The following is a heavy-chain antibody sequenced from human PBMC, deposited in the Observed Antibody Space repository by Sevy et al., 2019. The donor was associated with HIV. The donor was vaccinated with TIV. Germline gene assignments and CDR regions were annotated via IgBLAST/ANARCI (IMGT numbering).Heavy chain of an antibody. J-gene: IGHJ4*02. V-gene: IGHV4-38-2*01. D-gene: IGHD2-2*01. CDR3: ARLRDILVIPAGGYFDY. Sequence: SETLSLTCAVSGYSIRSGYYWGWIRQSPGKGLGWIGSIYESGRTFYNPSLESRVTMSVDTSKNQFSLQVNSVTAADTAVYYCARLRDILVIPAGGYFDYWGQGTLVTVSS. CDR2: IYESGRT. CDR1: GYSIRSGYY.